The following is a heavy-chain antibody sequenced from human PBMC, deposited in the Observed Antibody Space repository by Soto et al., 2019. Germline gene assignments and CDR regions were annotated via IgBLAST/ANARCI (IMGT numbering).Heavy chain of an antibody. Sequence: SVKVSCKASGGTFTTYTINWVRQARGQRLEWIGWIVVGSGNTNYAQKFQERVTITRDMSTSTAYMELSSLRSEDTAVYYCAAAPNRAAAGTLVFGYWGQGTLVTVSS. D-gene: IGHD6-13*01. CDR2: IVVGSGNT. V-gene: IGHV1-58*02. CDR3: AAAPNRAAAGTLVFGY. J-gene: IGHJ4*02. CDR1: GGTFTTYT.